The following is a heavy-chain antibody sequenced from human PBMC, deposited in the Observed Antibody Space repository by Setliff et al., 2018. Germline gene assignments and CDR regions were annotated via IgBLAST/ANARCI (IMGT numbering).Heavy chain of an antibody. CDR2: INQDGSGK. J-gene: IGHJ6*02. V-gene: IGHV3-7*01. CDR1: GFTFSSFW. D-gene: IGHD2-15*01. CDR3: ARRLPYFGMDV. Sequence: GGSLRLSCAASGFTFSSFWMAWVRQSPGRGLEWVANINQDGSGKFYVDSVKGRFTIFRDNAKNSLHLQMTSLSAEDTAVYYCARRLPYFGMDVWGQGTTVTVSS.